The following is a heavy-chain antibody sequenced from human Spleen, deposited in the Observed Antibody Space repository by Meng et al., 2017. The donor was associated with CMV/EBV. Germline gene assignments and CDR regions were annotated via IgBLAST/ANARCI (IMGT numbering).Heavy chain of an antibody. J-gene: IGHJ6*02. CDR1: GFTFSSYE. D-gene: IGHD3-3*01. V-gene: IGHV3-48*03. CDR3: ARAYYDFWSGYWGMDV. CDR2: ISSSGSTI. Sequence: SCAASGFTFSSYEMNWVRQAPGKGLEWVSYISSSGSTIYYADSVKGRFPISRDNAKNSLYLQMTSLRAEDTAVYYCARAYYDFWSGYWGMDVWGQGTTVTV.